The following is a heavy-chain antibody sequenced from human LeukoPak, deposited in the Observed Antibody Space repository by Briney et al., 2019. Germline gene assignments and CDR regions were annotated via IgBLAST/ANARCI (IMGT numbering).Heavy chain of an antibody. J-gene: IGHJ4*02. V-gene: IGHV3-11*04. Sequence: GGSLRLSCAASGSTFRDYYMSWIRQAPGKGLEWLSYISGTGNPIYYADSVKGRFTISRDNAKNSVHLQMNSLRAEDTAVYYCARWGTTVVKGLDYWGQGTLVTVSS. CDR1: GSTFRDYY. CDR3: ARWGTTVVKGLDY. D-gene: IGHD4-23*01. CDR2: ISGTGNPI.